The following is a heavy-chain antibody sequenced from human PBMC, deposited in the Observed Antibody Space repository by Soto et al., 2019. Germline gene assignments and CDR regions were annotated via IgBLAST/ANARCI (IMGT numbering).Heavy chain of an antibody. J-gene: IGHJ5*02. CDR3: ARLTLVSGRNWFDP. D-gene: IGHD1-26*01. V-gene: IGHV3-33*01. CDR2: ISYDGRHK. CDR1: GFSFSNYG. Sequence: QVQLIESGGGVVQPGRSLRLSCAASGFSFSNYGMHWVRQAPGKGLEWVAVISYDGRHKYYGDSVKGRFTISRDDSENTLDLQMSSLTVEDTALYYCARLTLVSGRNWFDPWGQGTLVTVSS.